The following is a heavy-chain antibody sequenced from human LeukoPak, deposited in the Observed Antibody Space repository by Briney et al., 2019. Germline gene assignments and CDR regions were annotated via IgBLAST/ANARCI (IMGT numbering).Heavy chain of an antibody. Sequence: GGXLRLSCAASGFAFSSYAMHWVRQAPGKGLEYVAAISSNGGSTYYANSVKGRFTISRDNSKNTLYLQMGSLRAEDMAVYYCARGDSGDSSGYYDAFDIWGQGTMVTVSS. CDR1: GFAFSSYA. D-gene: IGHD3-22*01. CDR2: ISSNGGST. CDR3: ARGDSGDSSGYYDAFDI. J-gene: IGHJ3*02. V-gene: IGHV3-64*01.